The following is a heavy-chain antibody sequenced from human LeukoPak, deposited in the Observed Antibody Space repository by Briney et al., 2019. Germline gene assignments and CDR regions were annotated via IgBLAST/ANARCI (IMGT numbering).Heavy chain of an antibody. CDR2: ISSSGTTI. D-gene: IGHD4-23*01. Sequence: GGSLRLSCAASGFTYSSYEMNWVRQAPGKGLEWVSYISSSGTTIYYADSVKGRFTISRDNPKKSLYLQMNSLRAEDTAIYYCATPTTVLTGLEDWGQGTLVTVSS. J-gene: IGHJ4*02. CDR3: ATPTTVLTGLED. V-gene: IGHV3-48*03. CDR1: GFTYSSYE.